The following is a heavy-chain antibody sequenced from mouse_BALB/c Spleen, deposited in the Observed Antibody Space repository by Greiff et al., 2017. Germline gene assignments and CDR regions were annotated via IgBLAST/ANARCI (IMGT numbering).Heavy chain of an antibody. CDR3: TRSGVYYGYDTWFAY. Sequence: LVESGAELVKPGASVKLSCKASGYTFTSYYMYWVKQRPGQGLEWIGEINPSNGGTNFNEKFKSKATLTVDKSSSTAYMQLSSLTSEDSAVYYCTRSGVYYGYDTWFAYWGQGTLVTVSA. D-gene: IGHD2-2*01. CDR1: GYTFTSYY. CDR2: INPSNGGT. J-gene: IGHJ3*01. V-gene: IGHV1S81*02.